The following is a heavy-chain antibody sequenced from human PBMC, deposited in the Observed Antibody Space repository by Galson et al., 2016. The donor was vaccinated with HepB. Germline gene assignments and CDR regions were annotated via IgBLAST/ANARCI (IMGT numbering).Heavy chain of an antibody. D-gene: IGHD1-26*01. CDR3: ARDSSSYLHIDF. V-gene: IGHV4-31*03. Sequence: TLSLTCTVSGDSIRSGDYYWSWIRQHPGKGLEWIGYIYYSGSTYYNPSLKSRVTMSVDTSKNQFSLKLTSVTAADTAVYYCARDSSSYLHIDFWGQGTLVTDSS. CDR1: GDSIRSGDYY. CDR2: IYYSGST. J-gene: IGHJ4*02.